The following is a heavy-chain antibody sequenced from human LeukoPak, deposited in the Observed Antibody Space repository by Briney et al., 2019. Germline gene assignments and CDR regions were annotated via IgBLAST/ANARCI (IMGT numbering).Heavy chain of an antibody. J-gene: IGHJ5*02. CDR1: GGSFSGYY. Sequence: SETLSLTCAVYGGSFSGYYWSWIRQPPGKGLEWIGEINHSGSTNYNPSLKSRVTISVGTSKNQLSLKLSSVTAADTAVYYCARPYYYDSRIDPWGQGILVTVSS. D-gene: IGHD3-22*01. V-gene: IGHV4-34*01. CDR2: INHSGST. CDR3: ARPYYYDSRIDP.